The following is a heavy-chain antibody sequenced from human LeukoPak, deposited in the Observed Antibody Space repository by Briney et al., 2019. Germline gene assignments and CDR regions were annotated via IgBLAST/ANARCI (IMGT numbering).Heavy chain of an antibody. CDR2: IWYDGSNK. CDR1: GFTYSGFA. CDR3: ARDRAAAAGIRQGTFYY. Sequence: GGSLRLSCAASGFTYSGFAMNWVRQAPGKGLEWVAVIWYDGSNKYYADSVKGRFTISRDNSKNTLYLQMNSLRAEDTAVYYCARDRAAAAGIRQGTFYYWGQGTLVTVSS. J-gene: IGHJ4*02. V-gene: IGHV3-33*08. D-gene: IGHD6-13*01.